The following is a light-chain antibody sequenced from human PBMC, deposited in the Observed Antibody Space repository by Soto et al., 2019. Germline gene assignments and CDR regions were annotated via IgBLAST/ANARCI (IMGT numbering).Light chain of an antibody. CDR3: QQYGNWPPIT. J-gene: IGKJ5*01. CDR2: GAS. V-gene: IGKV3-15*01. CDR1: QSVSSN. Sequence: EIVMTQSPATLSVSPGERATLSCRASQSVSSNLAWYQQKPGQAPRLLIYGASTRATGIPARFSGSGSGTEFTLTISSLQSEDFTVYYCQQYGNWPPITFGQGTRLEIQ.